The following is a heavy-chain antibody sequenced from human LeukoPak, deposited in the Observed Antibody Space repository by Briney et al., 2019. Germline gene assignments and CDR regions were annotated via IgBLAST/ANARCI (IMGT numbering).Heavy chain of an antibody. CDR2: IRYDGSNK. CDR1: GFTFSSYG. Sequence: PGGSLRLSCAASGFTFSSYGMHWVRQAPGKGLEWVAFIRYDGSNKYYADSVKGRFTISRDNSKNTLYLQMNSLRAEDTAVYYCAKDIFGSGYDYSLDAFDIWGQGTMVTVSS. D-gene: IGHD5-12*01. J-gene: IGHJ3*02. CDR3: AKDIFGSGYDYSLDAFDI. V-gene: IGHV3-30*02.